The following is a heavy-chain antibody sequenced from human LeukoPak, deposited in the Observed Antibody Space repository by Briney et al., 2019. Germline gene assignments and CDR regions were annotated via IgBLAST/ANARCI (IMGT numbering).Heavy chain of an antibody. CDR2: ISITSKTI. CDR1: GFTFSSND. Sequence: GGSLRLSCAGSGFTFSSNDMSWVRQPPGKGLEWVSYISITSKTIKYADSVKGRFTISRDNAKNSLYLQMNSLRDEDTAVYYCARLVGSRSCSGGTCYSDYWGQGTLVTVSS. J-gene: IGHJ4*02. D-gene: IGHD2-15*01. CDR3: ARLVGSRSCSGGTCYSDY. V-gene: IGHV3-48*02.